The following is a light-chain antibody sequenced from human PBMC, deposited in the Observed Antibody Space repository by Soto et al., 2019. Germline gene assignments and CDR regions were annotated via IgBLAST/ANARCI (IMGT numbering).Light chain of an antibody. CDR1: QYINTR. CDR3: QQXXXSGT. CDR2: QTS. J-gene: IGKJ1*01. V-gene: IGKV3D-11*03. Sequence: DIGLTQSPATLSSFPGDRVTLSCRASQYINTRLAWYQHRPGQAPRILIYQTSIRAAGIPARFSGSGSGKDFPITISRLEPEDFAVYXCQQXXXSGTLXQGTKVDIK.